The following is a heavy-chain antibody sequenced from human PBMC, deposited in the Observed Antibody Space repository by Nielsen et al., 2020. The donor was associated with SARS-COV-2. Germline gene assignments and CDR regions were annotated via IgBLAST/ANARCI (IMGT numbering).Heavy chain of an antibody. CDR2: INHSGST. D-gene: IGHD3-3*01. J-gene: IGHJ4*02. CDR3: ARDRYEFGFGDPATDY. Sequence: SETLSLTCAVYGGSFSGYYWSWIRQPPGKGLEWIGEINHSGSTNYNPSLKSRVTISVDTSKNQFSLKLSSVTAADTAVYYCARDRYEFGFGDPATDYWGQGTLVTVSS. V-gene: IGHV4-34*01. CDR1: GGSFSGYY.